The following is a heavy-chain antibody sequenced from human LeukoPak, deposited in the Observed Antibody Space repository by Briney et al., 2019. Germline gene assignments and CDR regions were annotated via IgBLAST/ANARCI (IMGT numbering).Heavy chain of an antibody. V-gene: IGHV4-39*01. CDR2: IYYSGST. CDR1: GGSISSSSYS. Sequence: PSETLSLTCTVSGGSISSSSYSWGWIRQPPGKGLEWIGSIYYSGSTYYSPSLKSRVTISVDTSKNQFSLKLSSVTAADTAVYYCARHIRVGVRGVISDWFDPWGQGTLVTVSS. CDR3: ARHIRVGVRGVISDWFDP. J-gene: IGHJ5*02. D-gene: IGHD3-10*01.